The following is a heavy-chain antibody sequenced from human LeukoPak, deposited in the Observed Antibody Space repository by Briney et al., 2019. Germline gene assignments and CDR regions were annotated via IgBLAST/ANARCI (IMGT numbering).Heavy chain of an antibody. D-gene: IGHD3-3*01. J-gene: IGHJ4*02. CDR2: MSYDGFTK. Sequence: GGSLRLSCAASGFTFSSYGMHWVRQAPGKGLEWVAVMSYDGFTKYYADSVKGRFTISRDNSKNTLYLQMNSLGPEDTAVYYCARDRLPSHQDDFDYWGQGTLVTVSS. CDR3: ARDRLPSHQDDFDY. CDR1: GFTFSSYG. V-gene: IGHV3-30*19.